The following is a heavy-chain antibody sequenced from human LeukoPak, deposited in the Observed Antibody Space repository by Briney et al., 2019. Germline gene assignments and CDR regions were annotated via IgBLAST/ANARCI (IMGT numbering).Heavy chain of an antibody. J-gene: IGHJ5*02. CDR1: GYTLTELS. Sequence: GASVKVSCKVSGYTLTELSMHWVRQAPGKGLEWMGGFDPEDGETIYAQKSQGRVIMTEDTSTDTAYMELSSLRSEDTAVYYCATTTIAARLLNWFDPWGQGTLVTVSS. CDR3: ATTTIAARLLNWFDP. CDR2: FDPEDGET. V-gene: IGHV1-24*01. D-gene: IGHD6-6*01.